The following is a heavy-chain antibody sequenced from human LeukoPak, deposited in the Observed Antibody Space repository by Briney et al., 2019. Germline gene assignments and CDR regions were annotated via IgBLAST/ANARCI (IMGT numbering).Heavy chain of an antibody. V-gene: IGHV4-59*01. CDR3: ARATVGGLAY. CDR2: ISYSGST. CDR1: AASLSIYY. J-gene: IGHJ4*02. Sequence: SETLSLTCTLSAASLSIYYWSWIRQPPGRGLGWIGYISYSGSTNYNPSLKSRVTISVDTSKNQFSLNLSSVTAADTAIYYCARATVGGLAYWGQGTLVTVSS. D-gene: IGHD1-26*01.